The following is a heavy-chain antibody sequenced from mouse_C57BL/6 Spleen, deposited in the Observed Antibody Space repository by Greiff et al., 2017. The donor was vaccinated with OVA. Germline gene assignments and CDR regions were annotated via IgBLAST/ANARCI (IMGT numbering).Heavy chain of an antibody. CDR2: ISYDGSN. J-gene: IGHJ4*01. CDR3: ARDLISTVGATDAMDY. V-gene: IGHV3-6*01. CDR1: GYSITSGYY. D-gene: IGHD1-1*01. Sequence: VQLQESGPGLVKPSQSLSLTCSVTGYSITSGYYWNWIRQFPGNKQEWMGYISYDGSNNYNPSLKNRISITRDTSKNQFFLKLNSVTTEDTATYSCARDLISTVGATDAMDYWGQGTSVTVSS.